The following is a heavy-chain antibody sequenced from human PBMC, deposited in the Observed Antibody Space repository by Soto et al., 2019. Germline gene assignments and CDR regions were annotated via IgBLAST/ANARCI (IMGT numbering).Heavy chain of an antibody. CDR2: ISGYNGNT. CDR1: GYTFSNYG. J-gene: IGHJ6*02. V-gene: IGHV1-18*01. CDR3: SRFIMVGGWFDPNYYHGMDV. Sequence: QVQLVQSGAEVKKPGASVTVSCKTSGYTFSNYGINWVRQGPGQGLEWMGWISGYNGNTNYAQTVQGRATMTTDTSTGTVYMELRSPKSDDTAIYYCSRFIMVGGWFDPNYYHGMDVWGQGTTVTVSS. D-gene: IGHD6-19*01.